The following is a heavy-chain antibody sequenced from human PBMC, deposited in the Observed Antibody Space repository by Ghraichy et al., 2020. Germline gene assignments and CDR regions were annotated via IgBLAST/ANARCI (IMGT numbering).Heavy chain of an antibody. V-gene: IGHV4-34*01. D-gene: IGHD3-22*01. Sequence: SETLSLTCAVYGGSFSGYYWSWIRQPPGKGLEWIGEINHSGSTNYNPSLKSRVTISVDTSKNQFSLKLTSVTAADTAVYYCARRALYYDSSGGPRGAFDSWGQGTLVTVSS. CDR1: GGSFSGYY. CDR3: ARRALYYDSSGGPRGAFDS. J-gene: IGHJ4*02. CDR2: INHSGST.